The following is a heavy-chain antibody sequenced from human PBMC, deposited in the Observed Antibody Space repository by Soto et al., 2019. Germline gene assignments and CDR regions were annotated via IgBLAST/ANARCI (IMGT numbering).Heavy chain of an antibody. J-gene: IGHJ6*02. V-gene: IGHV1-3*01. CDR1: GYTFTAYG. Sequence: ASVKVSCKASGYTFTAYGFNWVRQAPGQGLEWMGWINACNGNTKYSQKFQGRVTITRDTSASTAYMELSSLRSEDTAVYYCARPDCTNGVCYYYYYGMDVWGQGTTVTVSS. CDR2: INACNGNT. D-gene: IGHD2-8*01. CDR3: ARPDCTNGVCYYYYYGMDV.